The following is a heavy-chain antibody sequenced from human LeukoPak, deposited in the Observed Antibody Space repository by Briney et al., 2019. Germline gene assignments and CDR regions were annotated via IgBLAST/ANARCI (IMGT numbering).Heavy chain of an antibody. CDR3: TRAGGSGSSNGL. J-gene: IGHJ4*02. Sequence: GGSLRLSCTASGFTFGDYAMSWVRQAPGKGLEWVGFIRSKAYGGTTEYAASVKGRFTISRDDSKSIAYLQMNSLKTEDTAVYYCTRAGGSGSSNGLWGQGTLVTVSS. CDR1: GFTFGDYA. D-gene: IGHD3-10*01. CDR2: IRSKAYGGTT. V-gene: IGHV3-49*04.